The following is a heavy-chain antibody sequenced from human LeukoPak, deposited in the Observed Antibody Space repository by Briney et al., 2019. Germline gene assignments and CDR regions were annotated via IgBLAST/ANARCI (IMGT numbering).Heavy chain of an antibody. CDR3: ARGPNDYVWGSYRYRYFDY. CDR1: GGSISSSSYY. CDR2: IYYSGST. Sequence: SETLSLTCTVSGGSISSSSYYWGWIRQPPGKGLEWIGSIYYSGSTYYNPSLKSRVTISVDTSKNQFSLKLSSVTAADTAVYYCARGPNDYVWGSYRYRYFDYWGQGTLVTVSS. D-gene: IGHD3-16*02. J-gene: IGHJ4*02. V-gene: IGHV4-39*01.